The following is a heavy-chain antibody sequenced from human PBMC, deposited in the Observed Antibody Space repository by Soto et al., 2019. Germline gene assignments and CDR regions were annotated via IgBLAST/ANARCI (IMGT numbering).Heavy chain of an antibody. Sequence: QSQTLSLTCAISGDSVSSNSAAWNWIRQSPSRGLEWLGRTYYRSKWYNDYAVSVKSRITINPDTSKNQFSLQLNSVTPEDTAVYYCARQSMVRGVPPSNWFDPWGQGTLVTVSS. CDR2: TYYRSKWYN. V-gene: IGHV6-1*01. CDR1: GDSVSSNSAA. CDR3: ARQSMVRGVPPSNWFDP. J-gene: IGHJ5*02. D-gene: IGHD3-10*01.